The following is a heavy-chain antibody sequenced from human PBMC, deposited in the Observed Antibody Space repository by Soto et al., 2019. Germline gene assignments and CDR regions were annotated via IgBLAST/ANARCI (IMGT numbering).Heavy chain of an antibody. V-gene: IGHV3-30*18. D-gene: IGHD1-26*01. Sequence: PGGSLRLSCAASGFTFSSYGMHWVRQAPGKGLEWVAVISYDGSNKYYADSVKGRFTISRDNSKNTLYLQMNSLRAEDTAVYYCAKGNSGSYPRWFDPCGHGTLVTVSP. CDR2: ISYDGSNK. CDR1: GFTFSSYG. CDR3: AKGNSGSYPRWFDP. J-gene: IGHJ5*02.